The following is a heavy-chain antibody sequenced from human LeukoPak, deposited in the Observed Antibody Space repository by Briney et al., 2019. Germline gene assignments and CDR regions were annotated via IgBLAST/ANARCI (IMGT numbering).Heavy chain of an antibody. D-gene: IGHD2-2*02. CDR2: INPNSGGT. V-gene: IGHV1-2*02. Sequence: ASVKVSCKASGYSFTRYYIHWVRQAPGQGLEWMGWINPNSGGTNYAQKFQGRVTMTRDTSISTAYMELSRLRSDDTAVYYCARGDIVVLPAGIPHNWFDPWGQGTLVTVSS. CDR3: ARGDIVVLPAGIPHNWFDP. CDR1: GYSFTRYY. J-gene: IGHJ5*02.